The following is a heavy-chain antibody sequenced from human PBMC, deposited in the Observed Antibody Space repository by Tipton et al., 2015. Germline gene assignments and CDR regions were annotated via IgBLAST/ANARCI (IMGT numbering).Heavy chain of an antibody. J-gene: IGHJ4*02. CDR1: GASVSSSYY. D-gene: IGHD2-8*01. Sequence: TLSLTCSVSGASVSSSYYWSWIRQPPGKGLEWIGYIYYSGSTYYNPSLKSRVTISVDTSKNQFSLRLSSVTAADTAVYYCASQDIVLMVYGFDYWGQGTLVTVSS. CDR3: ASQDIVLMVYGFDY. V-gene: IGHV4-59*08. CDR2: IYYSGST.